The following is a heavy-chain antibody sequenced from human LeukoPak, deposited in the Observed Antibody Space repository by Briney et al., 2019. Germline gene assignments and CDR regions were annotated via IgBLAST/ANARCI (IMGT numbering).Heavy chain of an antibody. V-gene: IGHV1-8*01. CDR1: RYSYNKYE. CDR3: SRGPRFDP. Sequence: ASVKVSCKTSRYSYNKYEINGVRQATGQELEWMGGVNPNSGDTDYAQKFQGRLTMTRNTSISTAYMELSGLRLEDTAVYCCSRGPRFDPWGEGAQVTVSS. J-gene: IGHJ5*02. CDR2: VNPNSGDT.